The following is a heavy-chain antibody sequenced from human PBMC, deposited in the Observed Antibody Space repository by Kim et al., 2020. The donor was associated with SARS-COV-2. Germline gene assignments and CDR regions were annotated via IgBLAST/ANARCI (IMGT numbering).Heavy chain of an antibody. V-gene: IGHV4-34*01. J-gene: IGHJ4*02. Sequence: PSRKSRGTISVNTSKNQFSLKLSSVTAADTAVYYCARGLRVGAKGRYFDYWGQGTLVTVSS. CDR3: ARGLRVGAKGRYFDY. D-gene: IGHD1-26*01.